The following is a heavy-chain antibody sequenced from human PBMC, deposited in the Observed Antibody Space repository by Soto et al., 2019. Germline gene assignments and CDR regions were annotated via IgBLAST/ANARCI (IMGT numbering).Heavy chain of an antibody. Sequence: SETLSLTCTVSGGYISSSSYYWGWIRQPPGKGLEWIGSIYYSGSTYYNPSLKSRVTISVDTSKNQFSLKLSSVTAADTAVYYCARLVVVVAATGTIDYWSQGTLVTVSS. CDR2: IYYSGST. CDR3: ARLVVVVAATGTIDY. D-gene: IGHD2-15*01. V-gene: IGHV4-39*01. CDR1: GGYISSSSYY. J-gene: IGHJ4*02.